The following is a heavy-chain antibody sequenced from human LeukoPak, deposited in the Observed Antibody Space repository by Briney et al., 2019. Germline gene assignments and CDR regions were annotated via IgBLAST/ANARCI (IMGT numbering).Heavy chain of an antibody. Sequence: SETLSLTCAVYGGSFSGYYWSWIRQPPGKGLEWIGEINHSGSTNYNPSLKSRVTLSVDTSKNQFSLKLSSVTAADTAVYYCARVSSMADYYYYYMDVWGKGTTVTVSS. V-gene: IGHV4-34*01. CDR2: INHSGST. J-gene: IGHJ6*03. D-gene: IGHD2/OR15-2a*01. CDR1: GGSFSGYY. CDR3: ARVSSMADYYYYYMDV.